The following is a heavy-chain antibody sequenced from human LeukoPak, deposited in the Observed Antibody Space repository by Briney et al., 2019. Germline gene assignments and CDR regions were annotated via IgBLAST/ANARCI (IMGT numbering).Heavy chain of an antibody. J-gene: IGHJ5*02. CDR3: ARHYGP. V-gene: IGHV4-59*08. Sequence: SETLSLTCSVSGGSISRYYWSWIRQSPGKGLEWIGYIYSTGSTTYNPSLKSRVTISVDTSKNQFSLKLNSVTASDTAVYYCARHYGPWGQGTLVTVSS. D-gene: IGHD3-10*01. CDR2: IYSTGST. CDR1: GGSISRYY.